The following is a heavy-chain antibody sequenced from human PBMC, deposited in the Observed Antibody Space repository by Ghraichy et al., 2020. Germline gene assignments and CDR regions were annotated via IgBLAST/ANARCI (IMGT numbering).Heavy chain of an antibody. CDR1: GGSISSYY. Sequence: SETLSLTCTVSGGSISSYYWSWIRQPPGKGLEWIGYIYYSGSTNYNPSLKSRVTISVDTSKNQFSLKLSSVTAADTAVYYCATFHYDYIWGSYREGAFDIWGQGTMVTVSS. CDR2: IYYSGST. CDR3: ATFHYDYIWGSYREGAFDI. V-gene: IGHV4-59*01. J-gene: IGHJ3*02. D-gene: IGHD3-16*02.